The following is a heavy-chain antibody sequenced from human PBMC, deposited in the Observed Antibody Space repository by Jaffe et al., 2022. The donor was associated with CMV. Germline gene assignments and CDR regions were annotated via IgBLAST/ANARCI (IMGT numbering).Heavy chain of an antibody. V-gene: IGHV1-8*01. Sequence: QVQLVQSGAEVKKPGASVKVSCKASGYTFTSYDINWVRQATGQGLEWMGWMNPNSGNTGYAQKFQGRVTMTRNTSISTAYMELSSLRSEDTAVYYCARTREMATSRRKRGPYYYGMDVWGQGTTVTVSS. CDR1: GYTFTSYD. CDR2: MNPNSGNT. J-gene: IGHJ6*02. D-gene: IGHD5-12*01. CDR3: ARTREMATSRRKRGPYYYGMDV.